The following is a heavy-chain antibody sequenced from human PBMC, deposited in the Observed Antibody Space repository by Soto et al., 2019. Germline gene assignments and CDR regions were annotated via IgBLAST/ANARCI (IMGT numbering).Heavy chain of an antibody. D-gene: IGHD2-15*01. J-gene: IGHJ3*02. CDR3: ARDGQGWTEAFDI. CDR2: IIPIFGTA. CDR1: GGTFSSYA. Sequence: QVQLVQSGAEVKKPGSSVKVSCKASGGTFSSYAISWVRQAPGQGLEWMGGIIPIFGTANYEQKFQGRVTITADESTSTAYMELSSLRYEDPAVYYCARDGQGWTEAFDIWGQGTMVTVSS. V-gene: IGHV1-69*01.